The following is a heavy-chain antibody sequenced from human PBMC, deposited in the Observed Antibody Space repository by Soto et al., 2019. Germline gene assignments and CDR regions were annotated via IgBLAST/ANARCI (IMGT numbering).Heavy chain of an antibody. Sequence: SSETLSLTCTVSGGSISSSSYYWGWIRQPPGKGLEWIGSIYYSGSTYYNPSLKSRVTISVDTSKNQFSLKLSSVTAADTAVYYGEVGVVTTWSAFETWGQGTVVT. J-gene: IGHJ3*02. V-gene: IGHV4-39*01. CDR2: IYYSGST. CDR3: EVGVVTTWSAFET. D-gene: IGHD3-3*01. CDR1: GGSISSSSYY.